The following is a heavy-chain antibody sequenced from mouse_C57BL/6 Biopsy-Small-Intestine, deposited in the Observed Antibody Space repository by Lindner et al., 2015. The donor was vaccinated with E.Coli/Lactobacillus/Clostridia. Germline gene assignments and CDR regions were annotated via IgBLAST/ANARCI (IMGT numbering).Heavy chain of an antibody. CDR3: ARDGAYGKGYSMDY. D-gene: IGHD2-1*01. V-gene: IGHV3-1*01. CDR2: ISYSGST. Sequence: VQLQESGPGLVKPSQSLSLTCTVTGYSITSGYDWHWIRHFPGNILEWMGYISYSGSTNYNPSLKSRISITRDTSKNHFFLKLNSVTTEDTATYYCARDGAYGKGYSMDYWGQGTSVTVSS. J-gene: IGHJ4*01. CDR1: GYSITSGYD.